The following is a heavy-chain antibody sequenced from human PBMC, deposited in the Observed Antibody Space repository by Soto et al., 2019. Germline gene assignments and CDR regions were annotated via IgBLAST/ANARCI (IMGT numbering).Heavy chain of an antibody. D-gene: IGHD6-13*01. CDR3: ARGFRSSWYFSDY. J-gene: IGHJ4*02. V-gene: IGHV3-30*04. CDR1: GFTFSSYA. Sequence: PGGSLRLSCAASGFTFSSYAMHWVRQAPGKGLEWVAVISYDGSNKYYADSVKGRFTISRDNSKNTLYLQMNSLRAEDTAVYYCARGFRSSWYFSDYWGQGTLVTVSS. CDR2: ISYDGSNK.